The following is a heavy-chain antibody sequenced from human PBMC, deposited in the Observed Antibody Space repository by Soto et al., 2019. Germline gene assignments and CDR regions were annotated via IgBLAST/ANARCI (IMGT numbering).Heavy chain of an antibody. CDR3: ARYGGGGYCSGGSCYSYNWFDP. Sequence: QVQLQESGPGLVKPSQTLSLTCSVSGGSISSGGYYWSWIRQHPGKGLEWIGYIYYSGSTYYNPSLKSRVTISVDTSKNQFSLKLSSVTAADTAVYYCARYGGGGYCSGGSCYSYNWFDPWGQGTLVTVSS. CDR1: GGSISSGGYY. J-gene: IGHJ5*02. D-gene: IGHD2-15*01. CDR2: IYYSGST. V-gene: IGHV4-31*03.